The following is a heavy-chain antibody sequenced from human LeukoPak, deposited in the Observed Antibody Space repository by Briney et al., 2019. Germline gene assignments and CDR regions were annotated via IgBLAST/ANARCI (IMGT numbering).Heavy chain of an antibody. J-gene: IGHJ6*03. CDR2: IYTSGST. V-gene: IGHV4-61*02. Sequence: SETLSLTCTVSGGSISSGSYYWSWIRQPAGKGLEWIGRIYTSGSTNYNPSLKSRVTISVDTSKNQFSLKLSSVTAADTAVYYCARAPLRFLGWSSKSLLYYMDVWGKGTTVTVSS. CDR1: GGSISSGSYY. D-gene: IGHD3/OR15-3a*01. CDR3: ARAPLRFLGWSSKSLLYYMDV.